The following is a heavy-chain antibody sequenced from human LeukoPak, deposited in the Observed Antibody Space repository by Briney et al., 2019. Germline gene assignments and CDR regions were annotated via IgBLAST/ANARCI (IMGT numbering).Heavy chain of an antibody. V-gene: IGHV1-18*01. CDR2: ISAYNGNT. D-gene: IGHD5-18*01. J-gene: IGHJ6*02. CDR1: GYTFTSYG. CDR3: AREGYSYGHYGMDV. Sequence: ASVKVSCKASGYTFTSYGISWVRQAPGQGLEWMGWISAYNGNTKYSQKFQGRVTITRDTSASTAYMELSSLRSEDTAVYYCAREGYSYGHYGMDVWGQGTTVTVSS.